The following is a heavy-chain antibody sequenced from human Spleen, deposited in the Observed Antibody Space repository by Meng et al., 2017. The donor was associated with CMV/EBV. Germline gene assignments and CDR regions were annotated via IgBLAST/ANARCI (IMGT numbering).Heavy chain of an antibody. V-gene: IGHV3-21*01. D-gene: IGHD3-22*01. J-gene: IGHJ4*02. Sequence: GESLKISCAASGFTFSSYSMNWVRQAPGKGLEWVSSISSSSSYIYYADSVKGRFTISRDNAKNSLYLQMNSLRAEDTAVYYCAKDQDYDSTGYYYLDNWGQGTLVTVSS. CDR1: GFTFSSYS. CDR3: AKDQDYDSTGYYYLDN. CDR2: ISSSSSYI.